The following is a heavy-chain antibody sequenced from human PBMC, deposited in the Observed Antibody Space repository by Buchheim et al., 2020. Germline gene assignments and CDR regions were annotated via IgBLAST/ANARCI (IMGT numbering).Heavy chain of an antibody. CDR2: INHSGST. Sequence: QVQLQESGPGLVKPSGTLSLTCAVYGGSFSGYYWSWIRQPPGKGLEWIGEINHSGSTNYNPSLKSRVTISVDTSKNQFSLKLSSVTAADTAVYYCARGSWVAVVIWGQGTL. CDR3: ARGSWVAVVI. D-gene: IGHD3-22*01. J-gene: IGHJ4*02. V-gene: IGHV4-34*01. CDR1: GGSFSGYY.